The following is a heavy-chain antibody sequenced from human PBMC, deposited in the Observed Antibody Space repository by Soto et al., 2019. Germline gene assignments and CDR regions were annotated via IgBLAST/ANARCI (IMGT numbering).Heavy chain of an antibody. Sequence: GGSLRLSCAASGFTFSSYSMNWVRQAPGKGLEWVSSISSSSSYIYYADSVKGRFTISRDNAKNSLYLQMNSLRAEDTAVYYCARDEYSSSSDFDYWGQGTLVTVSS. CDR2: ISSSSSYI. J-gene: IGHJ4*02. V-gene: IGHV3-21*01. CDR3: ARDEYSSSSDFDY. D-gene: IGHD6-6*01. CDR1: GFTFSSYS.